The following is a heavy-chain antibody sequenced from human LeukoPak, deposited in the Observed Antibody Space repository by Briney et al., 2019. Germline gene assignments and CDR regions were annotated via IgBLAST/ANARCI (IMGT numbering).Heavy chain of an antibody. Sequence: PSETLSLTCTVSGGSISSGGYYWSWIRQHPGKGLEWIGYIYYSGSTYYNPSLKSRVTISVDTSKNQFSLKLSSVTAADTAVYYCARNGVYGSGSHFDTWGQGTLVTVSS. CDR3: ARNGVYGSGSHFDT. CDR2: IYYSGST. D-gene: IGHD3-10*01. J-gene: IGHJ4*02. CDR1: GGSISSGGYY. V-gene: IGHV4-31*03.